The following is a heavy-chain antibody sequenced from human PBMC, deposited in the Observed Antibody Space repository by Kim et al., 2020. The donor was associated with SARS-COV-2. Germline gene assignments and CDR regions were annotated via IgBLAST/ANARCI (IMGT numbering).Heavy chain of an antibody. V-gene: IGHV3-30*03. CDR2: ISYDGTNK. Sequence: GGSLRLSCAASGFTLSSYALYWVRQAPGKGLEWVTVISYDGTNKYYADSVKGRFTLSRDNSKNTLYLQMNSLRAEDTAVYYCARDHLTALGIDNYG. J-gene: IGHJ6*01. CDR3: ARDHLTALGIDNYG. CDR1: GFTLSSYA. D-gene: IGHD1-20*01.